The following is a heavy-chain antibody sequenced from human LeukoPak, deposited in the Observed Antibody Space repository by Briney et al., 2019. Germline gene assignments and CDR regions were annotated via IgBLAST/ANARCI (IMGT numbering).Heavy chain of an antibody. Sequence: GGSLRLSCTASGFTFSSLWMSWVRQAPGKGLEWVAIIKKDGSEKYYVDSMKGRFTISRDNAKNSLFLQMNSLRAEDTAIYYCTTDTWYSAGHWGQGTLVTVSS. J-gene: IGHJ4*02. CDR3: TTDTWYSAGH. V-gene: IGHV3-7*03. CDR2: IKKDGSEK. CDR1: GFTFSSLW. D-gene: IGHD2-15*01.